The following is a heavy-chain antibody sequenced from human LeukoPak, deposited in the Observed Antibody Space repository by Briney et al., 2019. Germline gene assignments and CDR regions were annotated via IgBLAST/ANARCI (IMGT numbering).Heavy chain of an antibody. Sequence: ASVKVSCKASGGTFGSYAISWVRQAPGQGLEWMGRIIPILGTANYAQKFQGRVTITTDESTSTAYMELSSLRSEDTAVYYCAREPGGGDYGYLGYWGQGTLVTVSS. V-gene: IGHV1-69*11. D-gene: IGHD4-17*01. CDR1: GGTFGSYA. CDR3: AREPGGGDYGYLGY. J-gene: IGHJ4*02. CDR2: IIPILGTA.